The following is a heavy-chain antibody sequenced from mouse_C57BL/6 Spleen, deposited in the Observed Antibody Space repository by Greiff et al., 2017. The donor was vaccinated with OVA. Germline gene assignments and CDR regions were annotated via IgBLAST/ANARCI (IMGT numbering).Heavy chain of an antibody. CDR1: GYSITSGYY. Sequence: EVKLQESGPGLVKPSQSLSLTCSVTGYSITSGYYWNWIRQFPGNKLEWMGYISYDGSNNYNPSLKNRISITRDTSKNQFFLKLNSVTTEDTATYYCALVGYPQVFDVWGTGTTVTVSS. J-gene: IGHJ1*03. CDR3: ALVGYPQVFDV. V-gene: IGHV3-6*01. D-gene: IGHD2-2*01. CDR2: ISYDGSN.